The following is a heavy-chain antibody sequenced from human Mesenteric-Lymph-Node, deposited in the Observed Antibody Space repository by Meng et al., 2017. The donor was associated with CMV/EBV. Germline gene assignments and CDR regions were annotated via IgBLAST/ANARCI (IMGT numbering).Heavy chain of an antibody. V-gene: IGHV3-11*01. CDR1: GFTFSDYY. CDR2: ISSSGSTI. CDR3: ARDGENWNYDGAFDI. J-gene: IGHJ3*02. Sequence: GESLKISCAASGFTFSDYYMSWIRQAPGKGLEWVSYISSSGSTIYYADSVKGRFTISRDNAKNSLYLQMNSLRAEDTAVYYCARDGENWNYDGAFDIWGQGTMVTVSS. D-gene: IGHD1-7*01.